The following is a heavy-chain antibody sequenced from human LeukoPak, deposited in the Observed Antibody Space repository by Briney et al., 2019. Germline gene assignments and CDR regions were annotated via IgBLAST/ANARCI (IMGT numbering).Heavy chain of an antibody. CDR1: GFTFSIYW. J-gene: IGHJ3*02. V-gene: IGHV3-7*02. CDR3: ARNRRYSFDI. Sequence: GGSLRLSCAASGFTFSIYWMAWLRQAPGKGLEWVALIKSDASEKYYVDSVKGRFTISRDNAKNSLYLPMNSLRAEDTAVYYCARNRRYSFDIWGQGTMVTVSS. CDR2: IKSDASEK. D-gene: IGHD1-14*01.